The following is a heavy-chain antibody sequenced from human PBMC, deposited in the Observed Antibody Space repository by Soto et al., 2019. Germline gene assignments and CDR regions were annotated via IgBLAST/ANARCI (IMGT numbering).Heavy chain of an antibody. V-gene: IGHV4-34*01. J-gene: IGHJ3*02. CDR2: INHSGST. CDR3: ARDGGYSRPDAFDI. Sequence: SETLSLTCAVYGGSFSGYYWSWIRQPPGKGLEWIGEINHSGSTNYNPSLKSRVTISVDTSKNQFSLKLSSVTAADTAVYYCARDGGYSRPDAFDIWVQGTMVTVSS. CDR1: GGSFSGYY. D-gene: IGHD3-16*01.